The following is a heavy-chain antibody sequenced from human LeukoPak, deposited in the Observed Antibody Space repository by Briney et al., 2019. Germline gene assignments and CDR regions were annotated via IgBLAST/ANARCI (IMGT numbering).Heavy chain of an antibody. CDR3: ARVDNVVVVPAAHTNWFDP. Sequence: SETLSLTCAVNGGSFSGYYWSWIRQPPGKGLEWIGEVNHSGSTNYNPSLKSRVTISVDTSKNQFSLKLSSVTAADTAVYYCARVDNVVVVPAAHTNWFDPWGQGTLVTVSS. V-gene: IGHV4-34*01. J-gene: IGHJ5*02. CDR2: VNHSGST. CDR1: GGSFSGYY. D-gene: IGHD2-2*01.